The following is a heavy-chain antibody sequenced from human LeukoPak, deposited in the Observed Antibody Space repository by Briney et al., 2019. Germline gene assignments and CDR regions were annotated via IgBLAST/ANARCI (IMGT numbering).Heavy chain of an antibody. CDR3: ARGTIAAPGTDY. D-gene: IGHD6-13*01. J-gene: IGHJ4*02. Sequence: GGSLRLSCAASGFTFSGYWMHWVRQAPGKGLEWVANLKQDGSEKHFADSVKGRFTISRDNAENSLYLQMNSLRAEDTAMYYCARGTIAAPGTDYWGQRTLVTVSS. V-gene: IGHV3-7*01. CDR1: GFTFSGYW. CDR2: LKQDGSEK.